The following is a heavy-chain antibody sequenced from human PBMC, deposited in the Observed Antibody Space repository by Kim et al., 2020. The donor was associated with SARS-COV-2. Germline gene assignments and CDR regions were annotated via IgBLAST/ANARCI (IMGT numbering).Heavy chain of an antibody. D-gene: IGHD3-10*01. CDR3: TKNRGRATDMLTPKISSAFED. CDR2: MRGDGGRA. J-gene: IGHJ4*02. Sequence: GGSLRLSWVAYGFNFPIYPLSWGRQSPGKGLEWVCDMRGDGGRANYADSVTGRFTMSRDNSKNTVYLQMSSLRAEDTAIYYCTKNRGRATDMLTPKISSAFEDWGQGTLVTVSS. CDR1: GFNFPIYP. V-gene: IGHV3-23*01.